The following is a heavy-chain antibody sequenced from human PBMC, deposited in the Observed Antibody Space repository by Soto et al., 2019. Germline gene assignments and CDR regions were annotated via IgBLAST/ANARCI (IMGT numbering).Heavy chain of an antibody. J-gene: IGHJ4*02. CDR3: ARVRDQQWSPLAY. Sequence: EVQLVESGGGLVKPGGSLRLSCAASGFTFSSYTMNWVRQAPGKGLEWVASITSYSSYINYADSVKGRFTISRDNAKNSLYLQMNRLRVDDTAVYYCARVRDQQWSPLAYWGKGSPLTVPS. D-gene: IGHD6-19*01. CDR1: GFTFSSYT. V-gene: IGHV3-21*01. CDR2: ITSYSSYI.